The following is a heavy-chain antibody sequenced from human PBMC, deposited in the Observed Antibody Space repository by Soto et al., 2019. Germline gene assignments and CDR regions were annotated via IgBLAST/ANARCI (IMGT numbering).Heavy chain of an antibody. CDR3: ATPYDFWSGEQNGGDY. J-gene: IGHJ4*02. D-gene: IGHD3-3*01. V-gene: IGHV3-30-3*01. CDR1: GFTFSSYA. Sequence: QVQLVESGGGVVQPGRSLRLSCAASGFTFSSYAMHWVRQAPGKGLEWVAVISYDGSNKYYADSVKGRFTISRDNSKNSVYLQMNSLRAEDTAVYYCATPYDFWSGEQNGGDYWGQGSLVTVSS. CDR2: ISYDGSNK.